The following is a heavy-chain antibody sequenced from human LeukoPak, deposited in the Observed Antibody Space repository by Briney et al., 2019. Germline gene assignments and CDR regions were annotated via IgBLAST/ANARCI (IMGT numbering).Heavy chain of an antibody. Sequence: SETLSLTCTVSGDSISSYYWSWIRQPPGKGLEWIGYIYYTGSTNYNPSLKSQVTISVDTSKNQFSLKLSSVTAADTAVYYCARDRCGRTSCYPGAFDIWGQGTMVTVSS. CDR1: GDSISSYY. CDR3: ARDRCGRTSCYPGAFDI. CDR2: IYYTGST. V-gene: IGHV4-59*01. D-gene: IGHD2-2*01. J-gene: IGHJ3*02.